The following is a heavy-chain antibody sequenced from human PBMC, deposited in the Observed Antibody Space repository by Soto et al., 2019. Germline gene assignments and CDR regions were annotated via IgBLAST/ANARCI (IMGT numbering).Heavy chain of an antibody. V-gene: IGHV4-34*01. J-gene: IGHJ5*02. Sequence: PSETLSLTCAVYGGSFSGYYWSWIRQPPGKGLEWIGEINHSGSTNYNPSLKSRVTISVDTSKNQFSLKLSSVTAADTAVYYCARGRGGIAAAAGNWSDPSGQATLVTVSS. CDR1: GGSFSGYY. D-gene: IGHD6-13*01. CDR3: ARGRGGIAAAAGNWSDP. CDR2: INHSGST.